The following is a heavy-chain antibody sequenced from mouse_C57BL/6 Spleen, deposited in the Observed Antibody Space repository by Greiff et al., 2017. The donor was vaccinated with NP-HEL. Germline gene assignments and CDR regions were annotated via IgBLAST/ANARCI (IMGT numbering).Heavy chain of an antibody. CDR1: GYTFTSYW. J-gene: IGHJ2*01. CDR3: ARRAIYYDYDVVDY. D-gene: IGHD2-4*01. V-gene: IGHV1-64*01. Sequence: VQLQQSGAELVKPGASVKLSCKASGYTFTSYWMHWVKQRPGQGLEWIGMIHPNSGSTNYNEKFKSKATLTVDKSSSTAYMQLSSLTSEDSAVYYCARRAIYYDYDVVDYWGQGTTLTVSS. CDR2: IHPNSGST.